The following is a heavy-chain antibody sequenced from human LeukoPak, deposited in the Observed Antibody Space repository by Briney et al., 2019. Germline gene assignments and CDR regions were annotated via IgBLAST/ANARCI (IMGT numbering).Heavy chain of an antibody. V-gene: IGHV3-11*01. Sequence: PGGSLRLPCAASGFTFSDYYMSWIRQAPGKGLEWVSYISSSGSTIYYADSVKGRFTISRDNAKNSLYLQMNSLRAEDTAVYYCASRAAAGTGFVDYWGQGTLVTVSS. CDR2: ISSSGSTI. CDR3: ASRAAAGTGFVDY. J-gene: IGHJ4*02. CDR1: GFTFSDYY. D-gene: IGHD6-13*01.